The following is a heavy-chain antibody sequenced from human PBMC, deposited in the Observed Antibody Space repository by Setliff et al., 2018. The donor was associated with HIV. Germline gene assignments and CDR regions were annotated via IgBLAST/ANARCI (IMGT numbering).Heavy chain of an antibody. CDR3: ARDTHLWSRH. D-gene: IGHD5-18*01. CDR1: GGSISSYY. J-gene: IGHJ4*02. Sequence: SETLSLTCTVSGGSISSYYWSWIRQPPGKGLEWIGYIYTSGSTNYNPSLKSRVTISVDTSKNQFSLKLSSVTAADTAVYYCARDTHLWSRHWGQGTLVTVSS. V-gene: IGHV4-4*08. CDR2: IYTSGST.